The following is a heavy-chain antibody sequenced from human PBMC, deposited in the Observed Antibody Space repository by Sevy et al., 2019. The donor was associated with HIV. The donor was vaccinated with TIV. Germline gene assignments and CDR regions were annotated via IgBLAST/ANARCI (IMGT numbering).Heavy chain of an antibody. V-gene: IGHV3-11*06. CDR3: ARRSSGWDYFDY. Sequence: GGSLRLSGAASGFAFSDYYMNWIRQAPGKGLEGVSCISGLTNYINYADSVKGRFTISRDNAKNSVYLQMNSLRAEDTAVYYCARRSSGWDYFDYWGQGTPVTVSS. CDR1: GFAFSDYY. J-gene: IGHJ4*02. CDR2: ISGLTNYI. D-gene: IGHD6-19*01.